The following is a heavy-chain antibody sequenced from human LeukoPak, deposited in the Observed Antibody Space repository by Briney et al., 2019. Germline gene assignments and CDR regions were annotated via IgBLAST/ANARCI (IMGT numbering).Heavy chain of an antibody. D-gene: IGHD2-8*01. Sequence: GGSLRLSCAASGFTFSSYAMSWVRQAPGKGLEWISAISDSGGSTYDADSVKGRFTISGDNSKNTLYLQMNSLRAEDTAVYYCAKDTSIGISCTNGLCSPFDYWGQGTLVTVSS. CDR3: AKDTSIGISCTNGLCSPFDY. CDR1: GFTFSSYA. J-gene: IGHJ4*02. V-gene: IGHV3-23*01. CDR2: ISDSGGST.